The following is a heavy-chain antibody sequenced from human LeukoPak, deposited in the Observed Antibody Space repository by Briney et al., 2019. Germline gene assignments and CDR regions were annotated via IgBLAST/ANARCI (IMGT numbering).Heavy chain of an antibody. V-gene: IGHV1-69*05. Sequence: SVKVFCKASGGTFSSYAISWVRQAPGQGLEWMGGIIPIFGTANYAQKFQDRVTITTDESTSTAYMELSSLRSEDTAVYYCARDYDSSGYYGNYWGQGTLVTVSS. CDR3: ARDYDSSGYYGNY. D-gene: IGHD3-22*01. CDR2: IIPIFGTA. CDR1: GGTFSSYA. J-gene: IGHJ4*02.